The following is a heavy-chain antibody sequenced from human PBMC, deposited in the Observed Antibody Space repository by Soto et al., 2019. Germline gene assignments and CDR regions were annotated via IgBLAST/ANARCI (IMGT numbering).Heavy chain of an antibody. V-gene: IGHV2-5*02. J-gene: IGHJ4*02. Sequence: QITLKESGPTLVKSTQTLTLTCTFSGFSLTTDGEGVGWVRQSPGEALEWLALIYWDDDERYSPSLKTRLTITKDISRNQVVLVMISMEPVDTGTYFCAHSRNLITEDAQVGDFDYWGQGTLV. D-gene: IGHD1-26*01. CDR3: AHSRNLITEDAQVGDFDY. CDR1: GFSLTTDGEG. CDR2: IYWDDDE.